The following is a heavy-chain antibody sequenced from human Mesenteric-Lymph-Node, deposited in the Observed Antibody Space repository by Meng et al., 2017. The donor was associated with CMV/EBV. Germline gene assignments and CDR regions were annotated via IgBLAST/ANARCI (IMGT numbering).Heavy chain of an antibody. D-gene: IGHD3-22*01. CDR2: IYYSGSA. CDR3: ARAYAYYYDSSVYYFDY. Sequence: LRLSCNVSGGSINNADYYWNWIRQSPGKGLEWIGYIYYSGSAYYTPSLKSRLNMSVDTSKNQFSLHLSSVTAADTAVYYCARAYAYYYDSSVYYFDYWGQGALDTVSS. V-gene: IGHV4-30-4*08. CDR1: GGSINNADYY. J-gene: IGHJ4*02.